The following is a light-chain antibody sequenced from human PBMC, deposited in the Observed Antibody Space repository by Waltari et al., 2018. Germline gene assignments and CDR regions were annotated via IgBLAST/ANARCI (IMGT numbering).Light chain of an antibody. J-gene: IGKJ1*01. CDR3: QQSSRA. V-gene: IGKV1-39*01. Sequence: DIQMTQSPSSLSASIGDRVTIPCRASRNIGKYLNWYQQKPGKAPKLLIFGASTLQSGVPSRFSASGSGTHFTFTIDSLLREDFATYFCQQSSRAFGQGTKVESK. CDR1: RNIGKY. CDR2: GAS.